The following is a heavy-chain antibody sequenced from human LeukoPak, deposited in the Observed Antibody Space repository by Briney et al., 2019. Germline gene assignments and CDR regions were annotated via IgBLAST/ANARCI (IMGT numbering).Heavy chain of an antibody. D-gene: IGHD5-24*01. V-gene: IGHV1-3*01. Sequence: ASVKVSCKASGYNFTSYAMHWVRQAPGQRLEWMGWINAGNGNTKYSQKFQGRVTITRDTSASTAYMELSSLRSEDTAVYYCATVGVGWLQLTWGQGTLVTVSS. CDR1: GYNFTSYA. J-gene: IGHJ4*02. CDR3: ATVGVGWLQLT. CDR2: INAGNGNT.